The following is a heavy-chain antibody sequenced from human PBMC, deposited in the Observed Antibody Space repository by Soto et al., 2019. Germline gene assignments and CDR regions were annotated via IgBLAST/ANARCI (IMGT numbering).Heavy chain of an antibody. CDR3: AKDPVRIAARPDTLYN. CDR1: GFTFSSYA. CDR2: ISGSGGST. Sequence: GGSLRLSCAASGFTFSSYAMSWVRQAPGRGLEWVSAISGSGGSTYYADSVKGRFTISRDNSKNTLYLQMNSLRAEDTAVYYCAKDPVRIAARPDTLYNWGQGTLVTAPQ. V-gene: IGHV3-23*01. J-gene: IGHJ4*02. D-gene: IGHD6-13*01.